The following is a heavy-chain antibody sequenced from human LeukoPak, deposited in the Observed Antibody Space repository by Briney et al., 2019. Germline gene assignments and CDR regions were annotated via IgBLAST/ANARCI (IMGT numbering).Heavy chain of an antibody. CDR2: IYYSGST. J-gene: IGHJ4*02. CDR1: GGSISSYY. D-gene: IGHD5-18*01. V-gene: IGHV4-59*01. CDR3: ARFHTAMAPGFDY. Sequence: SETLSLTCTVSGGSISSYYWSWIRQPPGKGLEWIGYIYYSGSTNYNPSLKSRVTISVDTSKNQFSLKLSSVTAADTAVYYCARFHTAMAPGFDYWGQGTLVTVPS.